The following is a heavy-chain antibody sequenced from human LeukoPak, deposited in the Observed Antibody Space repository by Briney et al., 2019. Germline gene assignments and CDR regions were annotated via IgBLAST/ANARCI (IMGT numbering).Heavy chain of an antibody. CDR1: GFTFSSYA. CDR3: AKDQGMNTAMLFYFDY. V-gene: IGHV3-23*01. J-gene: IGHJ4*02. D-gene: IGHD5-18*01. CDR2: ISGSGGST. Sequence: GGSLRLSCAASGFTFSSYAMSWVRQAPGKGLEWVSAISGSGGSTYYADSVKGRFAISRDNSKNTLYLQMNSLRAEDTAVYYCAKDQGMNTAMLFYFDYWGQGTLVTVSS.